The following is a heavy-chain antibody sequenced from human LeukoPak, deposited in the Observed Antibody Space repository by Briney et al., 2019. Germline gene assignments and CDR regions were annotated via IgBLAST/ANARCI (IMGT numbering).Heavy chain of an antibody. CDR2: ISSSSSTI. CDR1: GFTFSSYS. V-gene: IGHV3-48*01. Sequence: GGSLRLSCAASGFTFSSYSMNWVRQAPGKGLEWVSYISSSSSTIYYADSVKGRFTISRDNAKNSLYLQMNSLRAEDTAVYYCARGNRVTIFGVATYWGQGTLVTVSS. J-gene: IGHJ4*02. CDR3: ARGNRVTIFGVATY. D-gene: IGHD3-3*01.